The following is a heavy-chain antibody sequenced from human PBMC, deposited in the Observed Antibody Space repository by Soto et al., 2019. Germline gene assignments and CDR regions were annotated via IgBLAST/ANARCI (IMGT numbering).Heavy chain of an antibody. CDR2: ISADGNSK. J-gene: IGHJ4*02. D-gene: IGHD4-17*01. Sequence: GSLRLSCAVSGLTFSKYGMHWVRQAPGRGLEWVAVISADGNSKFYAASVGGRFAISRDDSKNTVSLQMNSLRPEDTAVYYCAKDRDYGGVAPFLDYWGLGTLVTVSS. V-gene: IGHV3-30*18. CDR1: GLTFSKYG. CDR3: AKDRDYGGVAPFLDY.